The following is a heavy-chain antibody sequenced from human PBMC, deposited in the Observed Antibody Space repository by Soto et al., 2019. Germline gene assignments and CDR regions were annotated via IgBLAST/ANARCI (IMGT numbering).Heavy chain of an antibody. CDR3: ARDWYCRSTSCPHRWFDP. Sequence: QVLLVQSGAVVKKPGASVKVSCKASGYTFTSYAMHWVRQAPGQRLEWMGWINAGNGNTKYSQKFQGRVTITRDTSASTAYMELSSLRSEDTAVYYCARDWYCRSTSCPHRWFDPWGQGTLVTVSS. V-gene: IGHV1-3*01. D-gene: IGHD2-2*01. J-gene: IGHJ5*02. CDR1: GYTFTSYA. CDR2: INAGNGNT.